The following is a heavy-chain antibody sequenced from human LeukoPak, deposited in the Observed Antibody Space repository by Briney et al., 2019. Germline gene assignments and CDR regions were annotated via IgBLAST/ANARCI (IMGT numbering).Heavy chain of an antibody. V-gene: IGHV3-21*01. J-gene: IGHJ5*02. Sequence: GGSLRLSCAASGFTFSSYSMNWVRQAPGKGLEWVSSISSSSSYIYYADSVKGRFTISRDNSKNTLYLQVNSLRAEDTAVYYCAKELRGYSYGLRNNWFDPWGQGTLATVSS. CDR1: GFTFSSYS. CDR3: AKELRGYSYGLRNNWFDP. CDR2: ISSSSSYI. D-gene: IGHD5-18*01.